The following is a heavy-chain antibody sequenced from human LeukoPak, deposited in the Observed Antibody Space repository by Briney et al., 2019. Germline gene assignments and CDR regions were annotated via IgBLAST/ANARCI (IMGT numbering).Heavy chain of an antibody. CDR3: ARDGCGGSCFHYYYYYMDV. CDR2: ISSIGIT. V-gene: IGHV4-61*02. Sequence: SETLSLTCTGSRGSISSSNYYWSWIRQPAGMGLEWIGRISSIGITNYNPSLNSRVTISIDTPKNQFSLKPSSVPAADTAVYYCARDGCGGSCFHYYYYYMDVWGKGTTVTISS. CDR1: RGSISSSNYY. D-gene: IGHD2-15*01. J-gene: IGHJ6*03.